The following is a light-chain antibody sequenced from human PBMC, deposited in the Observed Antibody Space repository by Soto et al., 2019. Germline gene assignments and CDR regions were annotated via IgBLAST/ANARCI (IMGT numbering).Light chain of an antibody. CDR1: QTVSSSY. Sequence: EIVLTQSPGTLSLSPGERATLSCRASQTVSSSYLAWYQQKPGQAPRLLIYGASSRATGIPDRFSGSGSGTDATLTINRLEPEDFAVYYCQQYGSSPVTFGQGTKVDIK. V-gene: IGKV3-20*01. CDR3: QQYGSSPVT. CDR2: GAS. J-gene: IGKJ1*01.